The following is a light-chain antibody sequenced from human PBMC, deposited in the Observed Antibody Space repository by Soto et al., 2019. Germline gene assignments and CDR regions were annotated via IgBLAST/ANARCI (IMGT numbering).Light chain of an antibody. J-gene: IGKJ2*01. CDR2: GAS. V-gene: IGKV3-11*01. Sequence: EVVLTQSPATLSLSPGERATLSCRASQSVSSHLAWYQQKPGQAPRLLIYGASNRATGIPGRFSGSGSGTDFTLTISSLEPEDFAVYYCQQRSNGPAFTFGQGTRLDIK. CDR1: QSVSSH. CDR3: QQRSNGPAFT.